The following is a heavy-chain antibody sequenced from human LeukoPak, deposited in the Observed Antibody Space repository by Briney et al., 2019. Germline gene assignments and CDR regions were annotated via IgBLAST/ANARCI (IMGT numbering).Heavy chain of an antibody. D-gene: IGHD6-6*01. CDR1: GGSISSHY. Sequence: SETLSLTCTVSGGSISSHYWSWIRQPPGKGLEWIGYIYYSGSTNYNPSLKSRVTILVDTSKNQFSLKLSSVTAADTAVYYCARDPESSSGYYYYYMDVWGKGTTVTVSS. CDR3: ARDPESSSGYYYYYMDV. V-gene: IGHV4-59*11. J-gene: IGHJ6*03. CDR2: IYYSGST.